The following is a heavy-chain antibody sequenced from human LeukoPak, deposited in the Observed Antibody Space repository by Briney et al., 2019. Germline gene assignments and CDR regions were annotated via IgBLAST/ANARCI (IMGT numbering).Heavy chain of an antibody. J-gene: IGHJ4*02. CDR2: IYHSGST. D-gene: IGHD3-10*01. CDR1: GGSISSGGYS. CDR3: ARTYGSGSYYIFDY. Sequence: SQTLSLTCAVSGGSISSGGYSWSWIRQPPGKGLEWIGYIYHSGSTYYNPSLKSRVTISVDRSKNQFSLKLSSVTAADTAVYYCARTYGSGSYYIFDYWGQGALVTVPS. V-gene: IGHV4-30-2*01.